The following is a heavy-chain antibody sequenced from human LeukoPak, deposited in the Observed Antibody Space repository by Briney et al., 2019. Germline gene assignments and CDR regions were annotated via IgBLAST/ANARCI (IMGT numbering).Heavy chain of an antibody. V-gene: IGHV4-59*12. CDR1: GGSISSYY. J-gene: IGHJ4*02. CDR3: ARGGDYVWGSYRYPLDY. CDR2: IYYSGST. D-gene: IGHD3-16*02. Sequence: SETLSLTCTVSGGSISSYYWSWIRQPPGKGLEWIGYIYYSGSTNYNPSLKSRVTISVDTSKNQFSLKLSSVTAADTAVYYCARGGDYVWGSYRYPLDYWGQGTLVTVSS.